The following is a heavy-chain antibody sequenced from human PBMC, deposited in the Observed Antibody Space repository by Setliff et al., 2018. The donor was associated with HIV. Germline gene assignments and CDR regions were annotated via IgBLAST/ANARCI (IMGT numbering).Heavy chain of an antibody. J-gene: IGHJ4*02. Sequence: ASVKVSCKASNYTFTTYGISWVRQAPGQGLEWMGWISAYKGNTNYEQKFQGRVTVTTDTSTSTAYVELRSLRSDDTAVYYCARRSAGSYYEYFEYWGQGTQVTVSS. CDR2: ISAYKGNT. CDR1: NYTFTTYG. V-gene: IGHV1-18*01. D-gene: IGHD1-26*01. CDR3: ARRSAGSYYEYFEY.